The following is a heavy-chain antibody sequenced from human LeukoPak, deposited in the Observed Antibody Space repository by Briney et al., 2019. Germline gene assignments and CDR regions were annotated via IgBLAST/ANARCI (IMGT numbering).Heavy chain of an antibody. J-gene: IGHJ4*02. Sequence: GGSLRLSCAASGFTLSTYAMSWVRQAPGKGLEWVSAISDRGGSTYYADSVKGRFTIPRDNSKNTLYLQMSSLRAEDTAVYYCAKRGMTTIKEGFDYWGQGTLVTVSS. V-gene: IGHV3-23*01. CDR3: AKRGMTTIKEGFDY. CDR2: ISDRGGST. CDR1: GFTLSTYA. D-gene: IGHD5-24*01.